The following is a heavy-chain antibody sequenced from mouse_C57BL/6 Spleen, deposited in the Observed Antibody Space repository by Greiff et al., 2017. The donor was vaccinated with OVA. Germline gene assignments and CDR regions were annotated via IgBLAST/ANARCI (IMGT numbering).Heavy chain of an antibody. Sequence: EVQVVESGEGLVKPGGSLKLSCAASGFTFSSYAMSWVRQTPEKRLEWVAYISSGGDYIYYADTVKGRFTISRDNARNTLYLQLSSLKSEDTAMYYCTRDGNSYFDYWGQGTTLTVSS. J-gene: IGHJ2*01. CDR2: ISSGGDYI. CDR3: TRDGNSYFDY. D-gene: IGHD2-1*01. V-gene: IGHV5-9-1*02. CDR1: GFTFSSYA.